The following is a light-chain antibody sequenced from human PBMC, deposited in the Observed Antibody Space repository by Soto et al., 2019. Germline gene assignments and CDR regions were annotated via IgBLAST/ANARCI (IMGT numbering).Light chain of an antibody. Sequence: EIVLTQSPGTLSLSPGERATLSCGAGQSVSSTYLAWCQQKPCQAPSLLIYDASNKATGIPARFSGSGSGTDFTLTISSLEPEDFAVYYCQQRSNWPITFGQGTRLEIK. CDR1: QSVSSTY. CDR3: QQRSNWPIT. V-gene: IGKV3-11*01. J-gene: IGKJ5*01. CDR2: DAS.